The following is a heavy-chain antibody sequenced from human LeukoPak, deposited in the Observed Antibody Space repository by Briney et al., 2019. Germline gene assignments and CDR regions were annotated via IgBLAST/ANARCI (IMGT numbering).Heavy chain of an antibody. CDR3: AINPGDYDDFDY. CDR1: GFTFSSYA. V-gene: IGHV3-23*01. CDR2: ISGPGGAP. D-gene: IGHD4-17*01. J-gene: IGHJ4*02. Sequence: GGSLRLSCAASGFTFSSYAMTWVRQAPGKGLEWGSAISGPGGAPFYADSVKGRFTISRDNSNNMLYLQMNSLRADDTTLYYCAINPGDYDDFDYWGQGTLVTVSS.